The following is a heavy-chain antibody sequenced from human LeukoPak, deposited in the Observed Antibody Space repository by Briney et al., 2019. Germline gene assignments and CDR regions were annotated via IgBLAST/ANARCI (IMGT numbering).Heavy chain of an antibody. CDR2: TYYRSTWYN. J-gene: IGHJ5*02. V-gene: IGHV6-1*01. CDR3: ARRLTQYDCFDP. CDR1: GDSFSSNSVT. D-gene: IGHD2-2*01. Sequence: SQTLSLTCAISGDSFSSNSVTWNWIRQSPSRGLEWLGRTYYRSTWYNDYAVSARGRITVNPDTSKNQFSLHLNSVTPEDTAVYCCARRLTQYDCFDPWGQGILVTVSS.